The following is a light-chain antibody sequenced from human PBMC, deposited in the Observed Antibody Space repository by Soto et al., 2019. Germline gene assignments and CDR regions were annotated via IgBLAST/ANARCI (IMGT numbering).Light chain of an antibody. Sequence: QSALTQPASVSGSPGQSITISCTGTSGDIGGYDYVSWYQQHPGKAPKLMISEVSSRPSGVSNRFSGSKSGNTASLTISGLQAEDEADYYCSSYTTSTTPVVFGGGTKLTVL. CDR2: EVS. J-gene: IGLJ2*01. CDR3: SSYTTSTTPVV. V-gene: IGLV2-14*01. CDR1: SGDIGGYDY.